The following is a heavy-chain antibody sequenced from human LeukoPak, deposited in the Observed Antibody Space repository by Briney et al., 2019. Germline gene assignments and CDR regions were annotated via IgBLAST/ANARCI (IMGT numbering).Heavy chain of an antibody. CDR3: ASEQFLVYY. CDR1: GFTFTYAW. D-gene: IGHD6-19*01. CDR2: IKSKTDGGTT. V-gene: IGHV3-15*01. J-gene: IGHJ4*02. Sequence: PGGSLRLSCAASGFTFTYAWMSWVRQAPGKGLEWVGRIKSKTDGGTTDYAAPVKDRFTISRDDSKNMLYLQMSSLKTEDTAVYFCASEQFLVYYWGQGTLVTVSS.